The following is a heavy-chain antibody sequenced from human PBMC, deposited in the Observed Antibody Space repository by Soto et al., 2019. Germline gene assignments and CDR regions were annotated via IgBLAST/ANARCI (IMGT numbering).Heavy chain of an antibody. CDR1: GYTFTSYT. J-gene: IGHJ4*02. Sequence: ASVKVSCKASGYTFTSYTITWVRQAPGQGLEWMGWINPYNSNTNYAQNFQDRVTMTTDTSTSTAYMELRSLRSDDTAVYYCARVDAYNQPNFGYWGQGTLVTVSS. CDR2: INPYNSNT. D-gene: IGHD1-1*01. CDR3: ARVDAYNQPNFGY. V-gene: IGHV1-18*01.